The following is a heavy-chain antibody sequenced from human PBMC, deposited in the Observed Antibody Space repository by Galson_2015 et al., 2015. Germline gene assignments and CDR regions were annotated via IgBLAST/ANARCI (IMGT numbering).Heavy chain of an antibody. CDR3: ARAIAVAGPFDY. D-gene: IGHD6-19*01. CDR1: GYTFTSYA. CDR2: INAGNGNT. J-gene: IGHJ4*02. V-gene: IGHV1-3*01. Sequence: QSGAEVKKPGASVKVPCKASGYTFTSYAMHWVRQAPGQRLEWMGWINAGNGNTKYSQKFQGRVTITRDTSASTAYMELSSLRSEDTAVYYCARAIAVAGPFDYWGQGTLVTVSS.